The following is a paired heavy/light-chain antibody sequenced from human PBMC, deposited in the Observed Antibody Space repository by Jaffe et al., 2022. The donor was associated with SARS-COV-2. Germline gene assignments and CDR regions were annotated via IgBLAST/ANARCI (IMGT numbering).Light chain of an antibody. Sequence: DIQMTQSPSSLSASVGDRITITCRASQSISNYLNWYQQVPRKAPKLLIYAASSLQSGVPSRFSGSGSGTDFTLTINSLQPEDFATYYCQQSYSPPWTFGQGTKVEIK. CDR2: AAS. J-gene: IGKJ1*01. CDR1: QSISNY. CDR3: QQSYSPPWT. V-gene: IGKV1-39*01.
Heavy chain of an antibody. J-gene: IGHJ4*02. V-gene: IGHV2-5*01. CDR3: VHGRLGYCTGGSCYPDGQYFDY. CDR2: IYWNDDK. CDR1: GFSLSTSGVG. D-gene: IGHD2-15*01. Sequence: QITLKESGPTLVKPTQTLTLTCTFSGFSLSTSGVGVGWIRQPPGKALEWLALIYWNDDKRYSPSLKSRLTITKDTSKNQVVLTMTNMVPVDTATYYCVHGRLGYCTGGSCYPDGQYFDYWGQGTLVTVSS.